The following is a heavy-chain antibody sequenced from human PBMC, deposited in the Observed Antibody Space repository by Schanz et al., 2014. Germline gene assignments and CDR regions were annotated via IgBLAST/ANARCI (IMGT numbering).Heavy chain of an antibody. V-gene: IGHV3-23*04. J-gene: IGHJ4*02. D-gene: IGHD3-10*01. CDR2: ISGSGDNT. Sequence: EVQLVESGGGLVQPGGSLRLSCAASGITFSRHAMSWVRQAPGKGLEWVSAISGSGDNTFYADSVKGRFTISRDNSKNTLYLQMYSLRGDDTAIYYCAKDFTGSGIVFNWWGQGTLVTVSS. CDR1: GITFSRHA. CDR3: AKDFTGSGIVFNW.